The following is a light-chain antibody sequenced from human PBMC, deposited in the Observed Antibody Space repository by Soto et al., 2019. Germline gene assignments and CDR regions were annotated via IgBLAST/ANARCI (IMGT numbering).Light chain of an antibody. V-gene: IGKV3-20*01. J-gene: IGKJ1*01. CDR1: QSVSSNY. CDR3: QQYGSSPST. Sequence: EIVLTQSPGTLSLSPGERATLSCRASQSVSSNYLAWYQQKPGQAPRPLIYGASSRATGIPDRFSGSGAGTDFTLTISRLESEDFAVHYCQQYGSSPSTFGQGTKVDIK. CDR2: GAS.